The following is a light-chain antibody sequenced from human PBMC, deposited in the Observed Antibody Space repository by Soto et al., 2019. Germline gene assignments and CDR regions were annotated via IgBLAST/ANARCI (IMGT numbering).Light chain of an antibody. CDR1: QSLVYSDGNTY. V-gene: IGKV2-30*01. CDR3: MQGTHWPRT. CDR2: EVS. Sequence: DVVMTQSPLSLPVTLGQPASISCRSSQSLVYSDGNTYLSWFQQRPGQSPRRLIYEVSNRDSGVPDRFSGSGSGTDFTLKISRVEADDVGVYYCMQGTHWPRTFGQGTKVDIK. J-gene: IGKJ1*01.